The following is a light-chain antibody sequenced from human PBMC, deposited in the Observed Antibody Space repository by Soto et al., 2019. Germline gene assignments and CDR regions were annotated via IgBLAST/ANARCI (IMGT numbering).Light chain of an antibody. CDR2: GAS. CDR3: QQYDSTPRT. V-gene: IGKV3-20*01. Sequence: SVLTQSPVALPLSTLERPNLACRASQHIPNNNLAWYQQRPGQPPALVIYGASTRATGVPDKFTGSGSGTDFSLTITRLEPEDSATYFCQQYDSTPRTFGRGTKVEF. J-gene: IGKJ4*01. CDR1: QHIPNNN.